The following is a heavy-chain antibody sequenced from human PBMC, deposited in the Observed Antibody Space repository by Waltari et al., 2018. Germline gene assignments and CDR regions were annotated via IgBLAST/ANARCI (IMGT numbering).Heavy chain of an antibody. Sequence: QVQLVQSGAEVKKPGSSVKVSCKASGGTFSSYAISWVRQAPGQGLEWMGGIIPIFGTANYAQKFQGRVTITTAESTSTAYMELSSLRSEDTAVYYCARELSSGSPDFGWFDPWGQGTLVTVSS. CDR2: IIPIFGTA. CDR3: ARELSSGSPDFGWFDP. V-gene: IGHV1-69*05. D-gene: IGHD1-26*01. CDR1: GGTFSSYA. J-gene: IGHJ5*02.